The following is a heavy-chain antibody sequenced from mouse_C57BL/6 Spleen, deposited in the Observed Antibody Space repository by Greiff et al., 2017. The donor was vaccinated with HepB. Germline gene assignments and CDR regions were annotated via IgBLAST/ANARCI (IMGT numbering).Heavy chain of an antibody. D-gene: IGHD4-1*01. CDR1: GYTFTSYW. Sequence: VQLKQPGAELVRPGSSVKLSCKASGYTFTSYWMHWVKQRPIQGLEWIGNIDPSDSETHYNQKFKDKATLTVDKSSSTAYMQLSSLTSEDSAVYYCARSVGLGRYAMDYWGQGTSVTVSS. J-gene: IGHJ4*01. V-gene: IGHV1-52*01. CDR2: IDPSDSET. CDR3: ARSVGLGRYAMDY.